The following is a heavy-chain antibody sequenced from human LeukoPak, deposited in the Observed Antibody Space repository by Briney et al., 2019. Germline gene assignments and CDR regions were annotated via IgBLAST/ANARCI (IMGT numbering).Heavy chain of an antibody. D-gene: IGHD4-11*01. J-gene: IGHJ6*02. CDR3: ARDPGPRRDDYSSYYYYYGMDV. V-gene: IGHV3-30-3*01. CDR1: GFTFSSYA. Sequence: PGGSLRLSCAASGFTFSSYAMHWVRQAPGKGLEWVAVISYDGSNKYYADSVKGRFTISGDNSKNTLYLQMNSLRAEDTAVYYCARDPGPRRDDYSSYYYYYGMDVWGQGTTVTVSS. CDR2: ISYDGSNK.